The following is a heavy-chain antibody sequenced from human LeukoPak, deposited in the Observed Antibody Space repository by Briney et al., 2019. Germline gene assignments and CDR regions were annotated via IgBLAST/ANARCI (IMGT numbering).Heavy chain of an antibody. CDR3: ARAREMATTIFDY. V-gene: IGHV4-30-4*02. CDR1: GGSISSGDYY. Sequence: PSETLSLTCTVSGGSISSGDYYWSWIRQPPGKGLEWIGYIYYSGSTYYNPSLKSRVTISVDTSKNQFSLKLSSVTAADTAVYYCARAREMATTIFDYWGQGTLVTVSS. D-gene: IGHD5-24*01. J-gene: IGHJ4*02. CDR2: IYYSGST.